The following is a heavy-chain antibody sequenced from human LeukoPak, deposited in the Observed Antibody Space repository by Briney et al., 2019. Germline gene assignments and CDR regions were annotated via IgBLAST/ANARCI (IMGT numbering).Heavy chain of an antibody. CDR3: AREAGNDYVWGTYRRETSDI. J-gene: IGHJ3*02. CDR1: GGSISSSNW. CDR2: IYHSGST. V-gene: IGHV4-4*02. D-gene: IGHD3-16*02. Sequence: SGTLSLTCAVSGGSISSSNWWSWVRQPPGKGLEWIGEIYHSGSTNYNPSLKSRVTISVDKSKNQFSLKLSSVTAADTAVYYCAREAGNDYVWGTYRRETSDIWGQGTMVTVSS.